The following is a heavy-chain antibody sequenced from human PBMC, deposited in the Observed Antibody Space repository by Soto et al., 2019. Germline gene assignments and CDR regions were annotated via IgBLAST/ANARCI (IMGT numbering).Heavy chain of an antibody. CDR1: GFTFSSYS. CDR2: ISSSSSYI. J-gene: IGHJ5*02. V-gene: IGHV3-21*01. CDR3: ARGRIAAAGMWFDP. D-gene: IGHD6-13*01. Sequence: GSLRLSCAASGFTFSSYSMNWVRQAPGKGLEWVSSISSSSSYIYYADSVKGRFTISRDNAKNSLYLQMNSLRAEDTAVYYCARGRIAAAGMWFDPWGQGTLVTVSS.